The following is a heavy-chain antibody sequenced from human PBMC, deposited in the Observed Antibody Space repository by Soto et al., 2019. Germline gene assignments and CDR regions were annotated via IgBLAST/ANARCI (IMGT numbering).Heavy chain of an antibody. Sequence: EVQLLESEGGLVQPGGSLRLSCAASGFTFSSYAMSWVRQAPGKGLEWVSTISGSGGSTYYADSVKGRFTISRDNSKNTLYLQVNSLRAEDTAVYYCAKCSPSYSSGLKAYYFDYWGQGTLVTVSS. CDR2: ISGSGGST. D-gene: IGHD6-19*01. CDR1: GFTFSSYA. V-gene: IGHV3-23*01. J-gene: IGHJ4*02. CDR3: AKCSPSYSSGLKAYYFDY.